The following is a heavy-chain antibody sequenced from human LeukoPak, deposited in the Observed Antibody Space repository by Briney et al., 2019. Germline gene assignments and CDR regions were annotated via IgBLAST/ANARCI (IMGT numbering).Heavy chain of an antibody. CDR3: AREDSDSFGELGRFECWFDP. Sequence: PSETLSLTCAVSGGSISSGGYSWSWIRQPPGKGLEWIGYIYHSGSTYYNPSLKSRVTISVDTSKNQFSLKLSSVTAADTAVYYCAREDSDSFGELGRFECWFDPWGQGTLVTVSS. CDR2: IYHSGST. CDR1: GGSISSGGYS. V-gene: IGHV4-30-2*01. J-gene: IGHJ5*02. D-gene: IGHD3-10*01.